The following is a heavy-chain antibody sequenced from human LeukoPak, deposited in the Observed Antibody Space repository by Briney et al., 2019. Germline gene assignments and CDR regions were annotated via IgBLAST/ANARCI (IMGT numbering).Heavy chain of an antibody. CDR1: GFAFDDYA. Sequence: GRSLRLSCAASGFAFDDYAMHWVRQAPGKGLEWVSGISWNSGSIGYADSVKGRFTISGDNAKNSLYLQMNSLRAEDMAFYYRTKSGCSSTACYYNKWGQGTLVTVSS. CDR3: TKSGCSSTACYYNK. V-gene: IGHV3-9*03. D-gene: IGHD2-2*01. CDR2: ISWNSGSI. J-gene: IGHJ4*02.